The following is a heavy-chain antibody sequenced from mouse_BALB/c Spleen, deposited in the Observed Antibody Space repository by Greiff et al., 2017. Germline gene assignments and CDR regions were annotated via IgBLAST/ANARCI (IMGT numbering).Heavy chain of an antibody. CDR1: GFTFSSFG. J-gene: IGHJ1*01. Sequence: EVNVVESGGGLVQPGGSRKLSCAASGFTFSSFGMHWVRQAPEKGLEWVAYISSGSSTIYYADTVKGRFTISRDNPKNTLFLQRTSLRSEDTAMYYCARDYGNYVNYWYFDVWGAGTTVTVSS. CDR2: ISSGSSTI. D-gene: IGHD2-1*01. CDR3: ARDYGNYVNYWYFDV. V-gene: IGHV5-17*02.